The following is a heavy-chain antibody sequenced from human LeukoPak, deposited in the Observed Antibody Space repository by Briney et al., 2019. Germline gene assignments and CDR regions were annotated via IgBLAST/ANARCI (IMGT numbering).Heavy chain of an antibody. J-gene: IGHJ4*02. Sequence: SETLSLTCTVSGGSISSSTYYWGWIRQPPGKGLEWIGSIYYSGSTYYNPSLKSRVTISVDTSKNQFSLKLSSVTAADTAVYYCARIKNWNGSDWGQGTLVTVSS. CDR1: GGSISSSTYY. CDR3: ARIKNWNGSD. CDR2: IYYSGST. V-gene: IGHV4-39*01. D-gene: IGHD1-1*01.